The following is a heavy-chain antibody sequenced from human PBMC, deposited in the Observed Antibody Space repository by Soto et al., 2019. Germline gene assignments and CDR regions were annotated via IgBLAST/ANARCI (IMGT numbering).Heavy chain of an antibody. CDR3: ARGTVGATTLHMDV. Sequence: VQLVQSGAEVKKPGASVKVSCKASGYTFTSYGISWVRQAPGQGLEWMGCISAYNGNTNYAQKLQVRVTMTTDTYASTAYMERRSLRSDDTAVYYCARGTVGATTLHMDVWGQGTTVTVCS. D-gene: IGHD1-26*01. J-gene: IGHJ6*02. CDR1: GYTFTSYG. V-gene: IGHV1-18*01. CDR2: ISAYNGNT.